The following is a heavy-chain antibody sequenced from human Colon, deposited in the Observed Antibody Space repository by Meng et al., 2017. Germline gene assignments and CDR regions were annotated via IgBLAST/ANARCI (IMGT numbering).Heavy chain of an antibody. D-gene: IGHD6-19*01. CDR2: ISYDGSNK. J-gene: IGHJ6*02. CDR1: GFTFSSYA. CDR3: ARDWTAVAGTSPPYYYYGMDV. Sequence: GESLKISCAASGFTFSSYAMHWVRQAPGKGLEWVAVISYDGSNKYYADSVKGRFTISRDNSKNTLYLQMNSLRAEETAVYYCARDWTAVAGTSPPYYYYGMDVWGQGTTVTVAS. V-gene: IGHV3-30*01.